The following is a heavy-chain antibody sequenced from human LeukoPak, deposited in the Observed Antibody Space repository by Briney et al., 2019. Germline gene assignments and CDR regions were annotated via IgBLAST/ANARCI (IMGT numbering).Heavy chain of an antibody. V-gene: IGHV3-23*01. CDR1: GFTFSSYA. J-gene: IGHJ4*02. D-gene: IGHD3-10*01. Sequence: GGSLRLSCAASGFTFSSYAMSWVRQAPGKGLEWVSAISGSGGSTYYADSVKGRFTISRDNSKNTLYLQMNSLRAEDTAVYYCAKVLGYYYGSGSYRRWGQGTLVTVSS. CDR2: ISGSGGST. CDR3: AKVLGYYYGSGSYRR.